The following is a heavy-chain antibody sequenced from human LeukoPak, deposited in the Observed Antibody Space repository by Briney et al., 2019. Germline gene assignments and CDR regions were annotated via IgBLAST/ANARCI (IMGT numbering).Heavy chain of an antibody. D-gene: IGHD2-2*01. J-gene: IGHJ4*02. CDR3: ASFKVVPAAIQTEIEFDH. CDR2: INHSGST. Sequence: SETLSLTCAVYGGSFSGYYWSWIRQPPGKGLEWIGEINHSGSTNYNPSLKSRVTISVDTSKNQFSLKLSSVTAADTAVYYCASFKVVPAAIQTEIEFDHWGQGTLVTVSS. V-gene: IGHV4-34*01. CDR1: GGSFSGYY.